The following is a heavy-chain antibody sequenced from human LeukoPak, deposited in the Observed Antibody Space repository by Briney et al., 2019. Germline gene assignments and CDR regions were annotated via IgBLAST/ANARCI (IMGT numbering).Heavy chain of an antibody. Sequence: SETLSLTCTVFGGSISSYYWSWIRQPPGKGLEWIGYIYYSGSTNYNPSLKSRVTISVDTSKNQFSLKLSSVTAADTAVYYCARGDKPGQGFDFWGQGTLVTVSS. CDR1: GGSISSYY. D-gene: IGHD2-15*01. J-gene: IGHJ4*02. CDR3: ARGDKPGQGFDF. CDR2: IYYSGST. V-gene: IGHV4-59*08.